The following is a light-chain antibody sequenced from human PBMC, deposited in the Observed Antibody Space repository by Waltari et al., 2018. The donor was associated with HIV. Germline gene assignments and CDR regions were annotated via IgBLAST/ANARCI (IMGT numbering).Light chain of an antibody. CDR1: HLGNKN. Sequence: SYEVTQPLSVSVAPGQTARLTCGGQHLGNKNVCWYQHKPGQAPVLVIYRDTNRPSGIPDRFSGANSGNTATLTIHRGQAGDEADYYCQVWDSGTAVFGGGTKLTVL. J-gene: IGLJ2*01. V-gene: IGLV3-9*01. CDR3: QVWDSGTAV. CDR2: RDT.